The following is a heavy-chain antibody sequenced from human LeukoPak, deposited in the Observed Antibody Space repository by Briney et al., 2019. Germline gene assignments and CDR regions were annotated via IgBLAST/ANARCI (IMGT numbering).Heavy chain of an antibody. V-gene: IGHV4-59*01. Sequence: SETLSLTCTVSGGSISSYYRSWIRQPPGKGLEWIGYIYYSGSTNYNPSLKSRVTISVDTSKNQFSLKLSSVTAADTAVYYCARGSAFWYFDYWGQGTLVTVSS. CDR2: IYYSGST. CDR1: GGSISSYY. D-gene: IGHD2-15*01. CDR3: ARGSAFWYFDY. J-gene: IGHJ4*02.